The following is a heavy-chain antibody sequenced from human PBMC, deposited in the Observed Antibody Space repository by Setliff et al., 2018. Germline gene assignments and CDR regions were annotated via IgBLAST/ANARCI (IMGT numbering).Heavy chain of an antibody. CDR3: VREGVDRRSSTDYRYYMDV. J-gene: IGHJ6*03. CDR1: GFTFKTYS. D-gene: IGHD6-6*01. V-gene: IGHV1-18*01. Sequence: VKVSCKASGFTFKTYSFSWIRQAPGQGLEWVGWIRSHNGNTKYAQNLQGRVTIITDESTNTAFMQLSSLRSDDTAVYYCVREGVDRRSSTDYRYYMDVWGKGTTVTVSS. CDR2: IRSHNGNT.